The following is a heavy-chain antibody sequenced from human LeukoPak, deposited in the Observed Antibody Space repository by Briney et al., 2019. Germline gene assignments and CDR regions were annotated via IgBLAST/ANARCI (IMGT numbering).Heavy chain of an antibody. J-gene: IGHJ4*02. D-gene: IGHD7-27*01. V-gene: IGHV3-23*01. Sequence: GGSLRLSCAACGFTFSTYTMYWVRHPPGKRLEWVSIIGNNGGGIHYADSVKGRFTISRDNSKNALYLQMNSPRVEDTAVYYCAIDPNWGTHSWGQGVLVTVSS. CDR3: AIDPNWGTHS. CDR2: IGNNGGGI. CDR1: GFTFSTYT.